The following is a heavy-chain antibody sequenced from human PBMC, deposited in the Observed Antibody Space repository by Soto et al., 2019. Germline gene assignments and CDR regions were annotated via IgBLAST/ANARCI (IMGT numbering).Heavy chain of an antibody. V-gene: IGHV3-7*01. Sequence: EVQLVESGGGLVQPGGSLRLSCAASGFTFSSYWMSCVRQAPGKGLELVANIKQDGSEKYYVDSLKGRFTISRDNAKNSLYLQMNSLRAEDTAVYYCARPIAARGGLYWGQGTLVTDSS. CDR3: ARPIAARGGLY. J-gene: IGHJ4*02. CDR2: IKQDGSEK. D-gene: IGHD6-6*01. CDR1: GFTFSSYW.